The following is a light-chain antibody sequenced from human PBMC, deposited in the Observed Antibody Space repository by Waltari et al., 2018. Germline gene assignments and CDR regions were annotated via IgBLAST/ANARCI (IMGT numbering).Light chain of an antibody. CDR1: SRDVGGYNY. CDR3: SSYSRTSTLVV. V-gene: IGLV2-14*03. Sequence: QSALTQPASVSGSPGQSITFSCPGDSRDVGGYNYVSWYQQQPGKAPRLMIYDVSIRPSGVSNRFSGSKSGNTASLTISGLQAEDEADYYCSSYSRTSTLVVFGGGTKLAVL. CDR2: DVS. J-gene: IGLJ2*01.